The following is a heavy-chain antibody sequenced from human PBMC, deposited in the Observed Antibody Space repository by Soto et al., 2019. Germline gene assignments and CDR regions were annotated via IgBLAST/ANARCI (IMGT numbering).Heavy chain of an antibody. Sequence: QVQLVQSGAEVKKPGASVRVSCKASGYTFTSNDITWVRQAPGQGLEWMGWMDPNSGVSGYAQGFQGRVTMTSNTSITTAHMELSSLTSEDTAVYYCARTRKFDFWRKGLDVWGQGTTVTVSS. CDR1: GYTFTSND. CDR3: ARTRKFDFWRKGLDV. CDR2: MDPNSGVS. D-gene: IGHD3-3*01. V-gene: IGHV1-8*01. J-gene: IGHJ6*02.